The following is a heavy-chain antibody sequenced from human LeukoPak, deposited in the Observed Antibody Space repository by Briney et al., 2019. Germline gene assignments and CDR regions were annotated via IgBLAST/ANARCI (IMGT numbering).Heavy chain of an antibody. D-gene: IGHD5-12*01. CDR3: AREGIGYTGYGVFDY. J-gene: IGHJ4*02. CDR2: ISSNGGST. CDR1: GFTFSSYA. Sequence: GGSLRLSCSASGFTFSSYAMHWVRQAPGKGLEYVSAISSNGGSTYYADSVKGRFTISRDNAKNSLYLQMNSLRDEDTAVYYCAREGIGYTGYGVFDYWGQGTLVTVSS. V-gene: IGHV3-64*04.